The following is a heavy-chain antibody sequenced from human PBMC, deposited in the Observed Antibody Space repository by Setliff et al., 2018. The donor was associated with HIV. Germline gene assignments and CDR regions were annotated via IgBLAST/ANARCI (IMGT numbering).Heavy chain of an antibody. V-gene: IGHV5-10-1*01. D-gene: IGHD4-17*01. CDR3: ARGFYGDYYFDY. CDR2: IDPSNSNT. Sequence: GESLKISCKGSGYSFTSYWISWVRQMPGKGLEWMGRIDPSNSNTNYSPSFQGHVTISADKSISTAYRQWRSLKASDTAMYYCARGFYGDYYFDYWGQGTLVTVSS. J-gene: IGHJ4*02. CDR1: GYSFTSYW.